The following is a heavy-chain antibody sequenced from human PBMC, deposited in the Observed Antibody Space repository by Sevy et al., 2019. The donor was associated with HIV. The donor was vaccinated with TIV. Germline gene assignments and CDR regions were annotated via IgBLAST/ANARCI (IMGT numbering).Heavy chain of an antibody. V-gene: IGHV3-30*04. CDR2: ISYDGSNK. CDR1: GFTFSSYA. D-gene: IGHD6-6*01. Sequence: GGSLRLSCAASGFTFSSYAMHWVRQAPGKGLEWVAVISYDGSNKYYADSVKGRFTISRDNSKNTLYLQMNRLRAEDTALYYCARTPPSSSGFYYYYYYYGMDVWGQGTTVTVSS. J-gene: IGHJ6*02. CDR3: ARTPPSSSGFYYYYYYYGMDV.